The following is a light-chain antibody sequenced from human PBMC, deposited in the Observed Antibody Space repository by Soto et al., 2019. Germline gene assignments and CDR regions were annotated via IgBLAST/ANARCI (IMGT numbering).Light chain of an antibody. V-gene: IGKV1-39*01. CDR2: DAS. J-gene: IGKJ1*01. CDR1: QSISSY. Sequence: DIQMTQSPSSLSASVGDRVTITCRASQSISSYLNWYQQKPGKAPKLLIYDASSLESGVPSRFSGSGSGTEFTLTISSLQPEDFATYYCQQSYSTPLTCGQGTKVDIK. CDR3: QQSYSTPLT.